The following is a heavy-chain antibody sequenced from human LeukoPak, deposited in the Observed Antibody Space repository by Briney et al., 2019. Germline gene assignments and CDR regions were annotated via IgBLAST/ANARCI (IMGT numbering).Heavy chain of an antibody. CDR3: VKERPGKAYADF. CDR2: ISGSGDKT. V-gene: IGHV3-23*01. D-gene: IGHD1-26*01. Sequence: PGGSLRLSCAASGFTFSNAWMSWVRQAPGKGLEWVSAISGSGDKTYYADSVKGRFTISRDNSRFTVHLQMNSLRGEDTAVYYCVKERPGKAYADFWGQGTLVTVSS. J-gene: IGHJ4*02. CDR1: GFTFSNAW.